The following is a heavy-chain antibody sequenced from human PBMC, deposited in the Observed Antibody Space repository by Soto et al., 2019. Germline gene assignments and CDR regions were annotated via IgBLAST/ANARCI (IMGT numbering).Heavy chain of an antibody. CDR3: AHSHRGWTYFDH. J-gene: IGHJ4*02. V-gene: IGHV2-5*01. CDR1: GFSLSTSGVG. Sequence: QITLKESGPTLVKPTQTLTLTCTFSGFSLSTSGVGVGWIRQPPGKALEWLVLIYWNDDKRYSPSLKSRLTLTKDTYKDQVVLTMTNLDPVDTATYYCAHSHRGWTYFDHWGQGTLVTVSS. CDR2: IYWNDDK. D-gene: IGHD6-19*01.